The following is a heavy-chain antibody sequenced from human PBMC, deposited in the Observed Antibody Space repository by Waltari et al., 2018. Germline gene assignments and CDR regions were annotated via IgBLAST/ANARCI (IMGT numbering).Heavy chain of an antibody. CDR2: IHWDDDK. CDR1: CFSLRTSGMD. CDR3: AHSLGHFGGTWPYYFDY. J-gene: IGHJ4*02. V-gene: IGHV2-5*02. D-gene: IGHD3-16*01. Sequence: QSTLKESGPTLVKPTQTLTLTFTFSCFSLRTSGMDVGGFAVGWIRQPPGKALEWLALIHWDDDKRYSPDLKRRRTSTKHPSKNQVVLTLAYMDPLDTATYFSAHSLGHFGGTWPYYFDYWGQGSLVTVSS.